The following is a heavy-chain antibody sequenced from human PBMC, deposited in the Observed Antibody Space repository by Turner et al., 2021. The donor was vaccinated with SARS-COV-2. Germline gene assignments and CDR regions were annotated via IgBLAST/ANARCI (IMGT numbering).Heavy chain of an antibody. CDR2: IYSGGST. CDR3: ARDLVSYGMDV. J-gene: IGHJ6*02. V-gene: IGHV3-66*01. D-gene: IGHD3-16*01. CDR1: GITVSSNY. Sequence: EVQLVESGGGLVQPGGSLRLSCAASGITVSSNYMSWVRQAPGKGPEWVSVIYSGGSTFYADSVKGRFTISRDNSKNTLYLQINSLRSEDTAVYYCARDLVSYGMDVWGQGTTVTVSS.